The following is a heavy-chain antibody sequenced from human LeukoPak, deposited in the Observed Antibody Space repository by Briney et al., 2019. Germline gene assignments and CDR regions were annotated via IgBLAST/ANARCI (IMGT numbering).Heavy chain of an antibody. D-gene: IGHD2-8*01. Sequence: SVKVSCKASGGTFSSYAISWVRQAPGRGLEWMGRIIPIFGTANYAQKFQGRVTITTDESTSTAYMELSSLRSEDTAVYYCASGEVLMVYAIKEYFQHWGQGTLVTVSS. J-gene: IGHJ1*01. CDR2: IIPIFGTA. V-gene: IGHV1-69*05. CDR1: GGTFSSYA. CDR3: ASGEVLMVYAIKEYFQH.